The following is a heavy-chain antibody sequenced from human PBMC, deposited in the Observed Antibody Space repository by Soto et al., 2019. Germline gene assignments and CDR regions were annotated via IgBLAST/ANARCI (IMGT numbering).Heavy chain of an antibody. Sequence: VASVKVSCKASGYTFTGYYMHWVRQAPGQGLEWMGWINPNSGGTNYAQKFQGWVTMTRDTSISTAYMELSRLRSDDTAVYYCARAGMVYAIDYYYGMDVWGQGTTVTVSS. CDR1: GYTFTGYY. CDR2: INPNSGGT. V-gene: IGHV1-2*04. J-gene: IGHJ6*02. D-gene: IGHD2-8*01. CDR3: ARAGMVYAIDYYYGMDV.